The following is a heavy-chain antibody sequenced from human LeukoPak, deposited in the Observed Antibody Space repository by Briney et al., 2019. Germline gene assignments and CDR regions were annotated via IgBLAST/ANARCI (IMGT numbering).Heavy chain of an antibody. CDR3: VRVGSVAGSDYLDY. Sequence: GGSLRLSCAISGFTFSDHFLDWVRQAPGKGLEWVGRSRNKAKSYATEYAASVKGRFTISRDDSKNSLYLQMDSLKTEDTAVYYCVRVGSVAGSDYLDYWGQGTLVTVSS. CDR1: GFTFSDHF. J-gene: IGHJ4*02. V-gene: IGHV3-72*01. D-gene: IGHD6-19*01. CDR2: SRNKAKSYAT.